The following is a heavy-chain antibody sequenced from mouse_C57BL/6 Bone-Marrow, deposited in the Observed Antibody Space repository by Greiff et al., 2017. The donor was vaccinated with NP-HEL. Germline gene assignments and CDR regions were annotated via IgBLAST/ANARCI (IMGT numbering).Heavy chain of an antibody. CDR2: INPGSGGT. J-gene: IGHJ4*01. CDR1: GYAFTNYL. D-gene: IGHD2-3*01. CDR3: ARWLLRGYYAMDY. V-gene: IGHV1-54*01. Sequence: QVQLKQSGAELVRPGTSVKVSCKASGYAFTNYLIEWVKQRPGQGLEWIGVINPGSGGTNYNEKFKGKATLTADKSSSTAYMQLSSLTSEDSAVYFCARWLLRGYYAMDYWGQGTSVTVSS.